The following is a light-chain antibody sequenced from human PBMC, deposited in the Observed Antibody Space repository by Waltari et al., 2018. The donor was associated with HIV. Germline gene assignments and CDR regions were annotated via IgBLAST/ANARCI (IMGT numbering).Light chain of an antibody. CDR3: QSYDSSNHNWV. CDR2: EDN. Sequence: NFMLTQPHSVSESPGKTVTISCTRRSGSIAINYVQWSQQRPGSAPTTVMYEDNQRPSGVPDRFSGSIDRSSNSASLTISGLKTEDEADYYCQSYDSSNHNWVFGGGTKLTVL. CDR1: SGSIAINY. V-gene: IGLV6-57*03. J-gene: IGLJ3*02.